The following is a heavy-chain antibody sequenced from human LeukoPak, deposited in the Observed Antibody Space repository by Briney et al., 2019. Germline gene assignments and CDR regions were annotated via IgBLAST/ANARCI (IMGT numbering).Heavy chain of an antibody. CDR2: ISYDGSSK. CDR3: ARDPAVYSGYDTWYLDL. Sequence: GGSLRLSCAASGIIFSNYAMHWVRQAPGKGLEWVTVISYDGSSKYYADSVKGRFTIFRDNSKNTPDLQMNSLRAEDTAMYYCARDPAVYSGYDTWYLDLWGRGTLVTVSS. CDR1: GIIFSNYA. V-gene: IGHV3-30*04. J-gene: IGHJ2*01. D-gene: IGHD5-12*01.